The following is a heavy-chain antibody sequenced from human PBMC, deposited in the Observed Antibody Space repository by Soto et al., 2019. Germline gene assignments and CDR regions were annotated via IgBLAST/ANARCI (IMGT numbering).Heavy chain of an antibody. CDR3: ARVGSYYDILSGYFDY. V-gene: IGHV3-11*01. D-gene: IGHD3-9*01. CDR1: GFTFSDYY. CDR2: ISSNGGTI. Sequence: QVQLVESGGGLVKPGGSLRLSCAASGFTFSDYYMSWIRQAPGKGLEWVSYISSNGGTIYYADSVKGRFTISRDNAKNSLYLQMNSLGAEDTAVYYCARVGSYYDILSGYFDYWGQGTLVNVSS. J-gene: IGHJ4*02.